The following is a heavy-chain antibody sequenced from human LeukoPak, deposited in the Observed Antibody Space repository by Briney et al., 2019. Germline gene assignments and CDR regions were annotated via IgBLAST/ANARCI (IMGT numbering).Heavy chain of an antibody. CDR3: ARDAVLRNIAAAGYFDY. Sequence: PGGSLRLSCAASGFTFSDYSMSWIRQAPGKGLEWVSYISSGSSTIYYADSVKGRFTISRDNAKNSLYLQMNSLRAEDTALYYCARDAVLRNIAAAGYFDYWGQGTLVTVSS. V-gene: IGHV3-11*01. J-gene: IGHJ4*02. CDR1: GFTFSDYS. CDR2: ISSGSSTI. D-gene: IGHD6-13*01.